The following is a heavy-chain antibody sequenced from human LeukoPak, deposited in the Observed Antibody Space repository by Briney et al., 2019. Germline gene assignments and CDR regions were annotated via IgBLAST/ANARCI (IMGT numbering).Heavy chain of an antibody. CDR2: MYYSGST. CDR3: ARDERSILWFGEFLFDY. V-gene: IGHV4-39*07. J-gene: IGHJ4*02. Sequence: SETLSLTGTVSGVSISSSSYSWGWIRQPPGKGLEWIGRMYYSGSTSYTPSLKSRVTISVDTSKTQFSLKLSSVTAADTAVYYCARDERSILWFGEFLFDYWGQGTLVTVSS. CDR1: GVSISSSSYS. D-gene: IGHD3-10*01.